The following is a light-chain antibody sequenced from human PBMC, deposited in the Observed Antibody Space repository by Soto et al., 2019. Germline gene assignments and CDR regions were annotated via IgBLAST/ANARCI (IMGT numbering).Light chain of an antibody. CDR1: QSVSTF. CDR2: DAS. CDR3: QQYDTTPMYT. V-gene: IGKV3-11*01. Sequence: EIVLTQSPATLSLSPGERATLSCRASQSVSTFLAWYQQKPGQAPRLLIYDASNRATGIPARFRGSGSGTDFTLTISSLEPEDFAVYYCQQYDTTPMYTFGQGTKLEIK. J-gene: IGKJ2*01.